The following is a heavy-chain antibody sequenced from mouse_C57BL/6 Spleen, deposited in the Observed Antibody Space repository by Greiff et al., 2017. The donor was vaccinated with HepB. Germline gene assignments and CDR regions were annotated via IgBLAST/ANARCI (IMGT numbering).Heavy chain of an antibody. CDR1: GFTFSDYG. CDR3: AKQYDYDGEYYAMDY. CDR2: ISSGSSTI. Sequence: DVMLVESGGGLVKPGGSLKLSCAASGFTFSDYGMHWVRQAPEKGLEWVAYISSGSSTIYYADTVKGRFTISRDNAKNTLFLQMTSLRSEDTAMYYCAKQYDYDGEYYAMDYWGQGTSVTVSS. J-gene: IGHJ4*01. V-gene: IGHV5-17*01. D-gene: IGHD2-4*01.